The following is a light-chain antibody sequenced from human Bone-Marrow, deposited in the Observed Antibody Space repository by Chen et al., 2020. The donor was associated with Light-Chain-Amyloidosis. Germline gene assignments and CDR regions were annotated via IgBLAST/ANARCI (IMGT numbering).Light chain of an antibody. CDR1: DLPTKY. V-gene: IGLV3-25*03. CDR3: QSADSSGTYEVI. J-gene: IGLJ2*01. CDR2: RDT. Sequence: SYELTQPPSVSVSPGQTARITCSGDDLPTKYAYWYQQKPGQAPVLVIHRDTERPSGISERFSGSRSGTTATLTISGVQAEDGAEYHCQSADSSGTYEVIFGGGTKLT.